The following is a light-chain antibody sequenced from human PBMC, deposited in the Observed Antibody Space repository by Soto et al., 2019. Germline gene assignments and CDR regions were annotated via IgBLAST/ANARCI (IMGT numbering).Light chain of an antibody. CDR2: EVN. Sequence: QSVLPQPPSASGTPGQRVTVSCSGSSSNIGSNYVYWYQQHPGKAPKLMIYEVNKRPSGVPDRFSGSKSGNTASLTVSGLQAEDEADYYCSSYAGSSNVFGTGTKVTVL. CDR3: SSYAGSSNV. V-gene: IGLV2-8*01. CDR1: SSNIGSNY. J-gene: IGLJ1*01.